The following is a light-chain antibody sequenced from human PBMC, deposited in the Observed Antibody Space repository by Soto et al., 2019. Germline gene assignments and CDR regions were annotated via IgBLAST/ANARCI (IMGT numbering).Light chain of an antibody. CDR2: GAS. CDR3: QQYNTWPPT. J-gene: IGKJ1*01. V-gene: IGKV3-15*01. CDR1: QSIASN. Sequence: EILMTQSPATLSVSPGERATLSCRASQSIASNVAWYRQKPGQAPRLLIHGASTRATGISATFSGSGSGTEFTLTISSLQSADVEVYYCQQYNTWPPTFGQGTKVDIK.